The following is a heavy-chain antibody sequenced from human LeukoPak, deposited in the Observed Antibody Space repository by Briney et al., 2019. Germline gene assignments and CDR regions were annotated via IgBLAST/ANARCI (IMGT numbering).Heavy chain of an antibody. Sequence: GGSLRLSCAASGFTVSSNYMSWVRQAPGKGLEWVSLIYSGGSTYYADSVEGRFTISRDNSKNTLYLQMNSLRAQDTAVYYCARDRRDYDSSGYYKNNYWYFDLWGRGTLVTVSS. D-gene: IGHD3-22*01. CDR2: IYSGGST. J-gene: IGHJ2*01. CDR3: ARDRRDYDSSGYYKNNYWYFDL. CDR1: GFTVSSNY. V-gene: IGHV3-53*01.